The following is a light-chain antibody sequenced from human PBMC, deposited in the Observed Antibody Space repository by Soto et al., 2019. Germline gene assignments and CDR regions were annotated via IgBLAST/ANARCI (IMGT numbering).Light chain of an antibody. V-gene: IGLV2-8*01. Sequence: QSALTQPPSASGSPGQSVTISCTGTISDVGGYNYVAWYQQHPGKAPKLMIYEVNKRPSGVPDRFSGSKSGSTASLTVSGLQAEDEADYYCSSYAGSSSYVFGTVTKVTVL. CDR2: EVN. J-gene: IGLJ1*01. CDR3: SSYAGSSSYV. CDR1: ISDVGGYNY.